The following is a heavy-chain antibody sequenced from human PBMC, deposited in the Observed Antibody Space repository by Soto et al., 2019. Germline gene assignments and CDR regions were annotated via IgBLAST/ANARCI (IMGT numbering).Heavy chain of an antibody. J-gene: IGHJ6*02. CDR2: INWNSGSV. CDR3: AKDMSIAAPRDGMDV. V-gene: IGHV3-9*01. D-gene: IGHD6-13*01. Sequence: GGSLRLSCAASGFTFDDYGMHWVRQAPGKGLEWVSGINWNSGSVGYADSVKGRFTISRDNAKNSLYLQVNSLRVEDTALYYCAKDMSIAAPRDGMDVWGQGTTVTVSS. CDR1: GFTFDDYG.